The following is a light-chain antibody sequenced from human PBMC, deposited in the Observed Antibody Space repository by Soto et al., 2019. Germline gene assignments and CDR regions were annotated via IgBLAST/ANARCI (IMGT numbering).Light chain of an antibody. Sequence: QSALTQPPSASGSPGQSVTISCTGTSSDVGGYNYVSWYQQHPGKAPKFMIYEVSKRPSGVPDRFSGSKSGNTASLTVSGLQAEEEADYYCSSYAGSNNPVVFGGGTKLTVL. CDR3: SSYAGSNNPVV. J-gene: IGLJ2*01. V-gene: IGLV2-8*01. CDR2: EVS. CDR1: SSDVGGYNY.